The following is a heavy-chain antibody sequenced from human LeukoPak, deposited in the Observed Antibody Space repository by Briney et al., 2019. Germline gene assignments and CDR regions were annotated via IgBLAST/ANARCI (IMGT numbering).Heavy chain of an antibody. J-gene: IGHJ4*02. CDR3: ARQDGSGSYYNGDY. D-gene: IGHD3-10*01. V-gene: IGHV5-10-1*01. CDR2: IDPSDSYT. Sequence: GESLKISCKGSGYSFTSYWISWVRQMPGKGLEWMGRIDPSDSYTNYSPSFQGHVAISADKSISTAYLQWSSLKASDAAMYYCARQDGSGSYYNGDYWGQGTLVTVSS. CDR1: GYSFTSYW.